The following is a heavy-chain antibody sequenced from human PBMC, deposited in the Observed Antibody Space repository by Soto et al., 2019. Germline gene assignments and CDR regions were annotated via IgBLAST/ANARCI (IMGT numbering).Heavy chain of an antibody. D-gene: IGHD3-10*01. J-gene: IGHJ6*02. CDR2: IYYSGET. Sequence: QVQLQESGPGLVKPSETLSLTCTVSGDSISRYYWSWIRLSPGKGLEWIGYIYYSGETNYNPSVKSRVTISVDRTKNQVSLKLSSVPAADTAVYYCARDQGGEFLKGSGMDVWGQGTTVTVSS. CDR1: GDSISRYY. V-gene: IGHV4-59*01. CDR3: ARDQGGEFLKGSGMDV.